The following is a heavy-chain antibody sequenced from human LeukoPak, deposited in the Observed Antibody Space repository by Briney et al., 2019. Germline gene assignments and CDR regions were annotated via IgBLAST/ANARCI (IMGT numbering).Heavy chain of an antibody. Sequence: PGGSLRLSCTSSGSTFGTYAVSWFRQAPGKGLEWVAFIRSKTFGGTTEYAASVKGRFTISRDDSKSIAYLQMNSLKTEDTAVCYCTRYSGRTDYWGQGTLVSVSS. D-gene: IGHD5-18*01. J-gene: IGHJ4*02. CDR2: IRSKTFGGTT. CDR3: TRYSGRTDY. V-gene: IGHV3-49*03. CDR1: GSTFGTYA.